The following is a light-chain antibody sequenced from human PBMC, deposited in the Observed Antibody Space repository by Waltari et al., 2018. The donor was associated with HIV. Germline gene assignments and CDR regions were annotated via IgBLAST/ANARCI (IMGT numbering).Light chain of an antibody. J-gene: IGLJ3*02. Sequence: QSVLTQPPSVSAAPGQKVTISCSGSSSNIGNNYVSWYQQLPGPAPKLLIYDNHKRPSGIPDRFSGSKSGTSATLGVTGLQTGDEADYYCGTWDSSLSAWVFGGGTKLTVL. V-gene: IGLV1-51*01. CDR2: DNH. CDR1: SSNIGNNY. CDR3: GTWDSSLSAWV.